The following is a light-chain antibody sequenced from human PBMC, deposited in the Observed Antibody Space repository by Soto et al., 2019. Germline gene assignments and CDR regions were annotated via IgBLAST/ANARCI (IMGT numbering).Light chain of an antibody. CDR2: DAS. V-gene: IGKV1-5*01. J-gene: IGKJ1*01. CDR3: QHYSLYSPWK. Sequence: DIQMTQSPSTLSGSVGDRVTITCRASQSVSGWLAWYQQRPGQAPKLLIYDASSVQSGVPSRFSGSGSGTEFTLTITSLQPDDSATYYCQHYSLYSPWKFGQGTKVDIK. CDR1: QSVSGW.